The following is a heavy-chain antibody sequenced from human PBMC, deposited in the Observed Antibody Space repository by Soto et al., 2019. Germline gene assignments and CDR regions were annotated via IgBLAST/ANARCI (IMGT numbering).Heavy chain of an antibody. CDR2: IGYDGSNK. Sequence: QVQLVESGGGVVQPGRSLRLSCAASGFTFSRYGMHWVRQAPGKGLEWVAVIGYDGSNKYYADSVKGRFTISRDNSKNTLYLQMNSLRAEDTAVYYCARDIPQWIYYYGMDVWGQGTTVTVSS. CDR3: ARDIPQWIYYYGMDV. CDR1: GFTFSRYG. J-gene: IGHJ6*02. D-gene: IGHD2-2*03. V-gene: IGHV3-33*01.